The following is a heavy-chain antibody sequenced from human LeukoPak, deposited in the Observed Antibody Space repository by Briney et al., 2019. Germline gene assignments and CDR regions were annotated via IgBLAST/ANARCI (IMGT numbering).Heavy chain of an antibody. CDR1: GFTFSSYN. Sequence: GGSLRLSCAASGFTFSSYNMNWVRQAQGKGLEWVSSITSSSSYIYYADSVKGRFTISRDNAKNSLYLQINSLRAEDTAVYYCARDPYSGRYGDYYYYYMDVWGKGTTVTTSS. V-gene: IGHV3-21*01. J-gene: IGHJ6*03. CDR2: ITSSSSYI. D-gene: IGHD1-26*01. CDR3: ARDPYSGRYGDYYYYYMDV.